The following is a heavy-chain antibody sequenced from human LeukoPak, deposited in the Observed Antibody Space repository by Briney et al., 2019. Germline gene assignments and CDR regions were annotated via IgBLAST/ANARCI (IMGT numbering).Heavy chain of an antibody. J-gene: IGHJ4*02. D-gene: IGHD2-15*01. CDR1: GFTFSSYS. V-gene: IGHV3-23*01. Sequence: GGSLRLSCAASGFTFSSYSMNWVRQAPGKGLEWVSAISGSGGSTYYADSVKGRFTISRDNSKNTLYLQMDSLRAEDTAVYYCAKGLVVVAATPVDYWGQGTLVTVSS. CDR2: ISGSGGST. CDR3: AKGLVVVAATPVDY.